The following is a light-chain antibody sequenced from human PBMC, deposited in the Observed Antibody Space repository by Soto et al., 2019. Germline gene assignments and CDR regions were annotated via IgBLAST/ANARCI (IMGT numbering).Light chain of an antibody. CDR1: QAIRID. Sequence: AIKITQSQSFLSASLGDSVTFTCRAVQAIRIDLGWYQQKPGKAPKLLIFGASTLQSGVPSRFSGSGSGTDFTLTISSLQPEDFATYYCLQDYNYPYTFGQGTKLELK. V-gene: IGKV1-6*01. J-gene: IGKJ2*01. CDR3: LQDYNYPYT. CDR2: GAS.